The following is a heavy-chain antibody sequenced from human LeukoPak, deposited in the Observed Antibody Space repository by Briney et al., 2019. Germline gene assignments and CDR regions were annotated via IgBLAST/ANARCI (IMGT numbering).Heavy chain of an antibody. CDR1: GYTFTSYA. V-gene: IGHV1-3*01. J-gene: IGHJ4*02. D-gene: IGHD5-24*01. CDR3: ARDRDGYNPLDY. CDR2: INAGNGNT. Sequence: VASVKVSCKASGYTFTSYAMHWVRQAPGQRLEWMGWINAGNGNTKYSQKFQGRVTITRDTSASTAYMELSSLRSEDTAVYYCARDRDGYNPLDYWGQGTLVTVSS.